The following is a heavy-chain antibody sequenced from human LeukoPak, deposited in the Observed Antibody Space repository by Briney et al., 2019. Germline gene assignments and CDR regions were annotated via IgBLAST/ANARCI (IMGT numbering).Heavy chain of an antibody. CDR2: ISYDGSNK. Sequence: GGSLRLSCAASGFTFSSYAMHWVRQAPGKGLEGVAVISYDGSNKYYADSVKGRFTISRDNSKNTLYLQMNSLRAEDTAVYYCARDGELFGMDVWGQGTTVTVSS. CDR3: ARDGELFGMDV. D-gene: IGHD1-26*01. J-gene: IGHJ6*02. CDR1: GFTFSSYA. V-gene: IGHV3-30*04.